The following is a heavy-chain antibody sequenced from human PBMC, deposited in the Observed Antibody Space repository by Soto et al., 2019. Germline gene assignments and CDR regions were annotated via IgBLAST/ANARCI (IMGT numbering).Heavy chain of an antibody. CDR1: GGSFTRYT. J-gene: IGHJ3*01. Sequence: QVQLVQSGAEVKKPGSSVKVSCTASGGSFTRYTFNWVRQAPGQGLEWMGRIIPVLGIANNAQKFQGRLTITADTSTSTAYMELSSLRSEDAAVYFCASEGLSGDDAFDFWGDGTMVTVSS. CDR2: IIPVLGIA. D-gene: IGHD3-10*01. CDR3: ASEGLSGDDAFDF. V-gene: IGHV1-69*02.